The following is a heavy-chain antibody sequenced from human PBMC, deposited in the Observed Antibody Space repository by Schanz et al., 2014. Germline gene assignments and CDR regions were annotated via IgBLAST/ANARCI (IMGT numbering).Heavy chain of an antibody. Sequence: QLVGSGGGLIQPGGSLRLSCTASGFAFSSYSMNWVRQAPGKGLEWLSYIDGKSTTVYYADSVKGRFTISRDNAKNSLYLQMNSLRAEDTAVYYCAREQIMAAAGLVDYWGHGTLVTVSS. CDR2: IDGKSTTV. D-gene: IGHD6-13*01. CDR1: GFAFSSYS. V-gene: IGHV3-48*04. J-gene: IGHJ4*01. CDR3: AREQIMAAAGLVDY.